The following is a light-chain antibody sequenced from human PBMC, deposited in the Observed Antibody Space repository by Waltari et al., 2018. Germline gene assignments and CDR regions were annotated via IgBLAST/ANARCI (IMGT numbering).Light chain of an antibody. J-gene: IGLJ1*01. V-gene: IGLV2-18*02. CDR2: EFN. Sequence: QSALTQPPSVSGSPGQSVTISCTGTSSDIGTYNRVSWYQQPPGTAPKLMLYEFNKRPSGVPERFSGSKSGNTASLTISGLQAEDEADYYCSSYARNTYVFGTGTKDTVL. CDR3: SSYARNTYV. CDR1: SSDIGTYNR.